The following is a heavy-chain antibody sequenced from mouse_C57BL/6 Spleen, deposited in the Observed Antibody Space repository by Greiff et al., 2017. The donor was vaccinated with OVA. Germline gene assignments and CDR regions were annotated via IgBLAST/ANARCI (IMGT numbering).Heavy chain of an antibody. J-gene: IGHJ2*01. Sequence: EVKLQESGPVLVKPGASVKMSCKASGYTFTDYYMNWVKQSHGKSLEWIGVINPYNGGTSYNQKFKGKATLTVDKSSSTAYMELNSLTSEDSAVYYCARTSYYYGSSLDYWGQGTTLTVSS. CDR1: GYTFTDYY. CDR2: INPYNGGT. D-gene: IGHD1-1*01. V-gene: IGHV1-19*01. CDR3: ARTSYYYGSSLDY.